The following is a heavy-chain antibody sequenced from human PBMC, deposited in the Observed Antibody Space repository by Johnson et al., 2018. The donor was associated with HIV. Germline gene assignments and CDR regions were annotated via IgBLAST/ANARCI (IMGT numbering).Heavy chain of an antibody. CDR3: ARDFTAVYCGGDCYAFDI. J-gene: IGHJ3*02. V-gene: IGHV3-11*04. Sequence: QVQLVESGGGLVKPGGSPRVSCAASGFTFRDYHMSWIRQAPGKGVEWLSYISGSGSIIYYADSVKGRVTISRDNAKNSLYLQMNSLRAEDTAVYYCARDFTAVYCGGDCYAFDIWGQGTMVSVSS. CDR2: ISGSGSII. CDR1: GFTFRDYH. D-gene: IGHD2-21*02.